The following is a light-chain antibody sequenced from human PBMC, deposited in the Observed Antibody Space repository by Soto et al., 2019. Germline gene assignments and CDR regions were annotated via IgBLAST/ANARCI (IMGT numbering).Light chain of an antibody. J-gene: IGKJ4*01. CDR1: QPFSIS. V-gene: IGKV1-9*01. CDR2: AAS. Sequence: DIQLTQSPSFLSASVGDKFTIPCRASQPFSISLAWYQQNPGKAPKLLIYAASTLQSGVPSRFSGSGSGTEFTLTISSLQPEDFATYYCQQLNSYPLTFGGGAKVEI. CDR3: QQLNSYPLT.